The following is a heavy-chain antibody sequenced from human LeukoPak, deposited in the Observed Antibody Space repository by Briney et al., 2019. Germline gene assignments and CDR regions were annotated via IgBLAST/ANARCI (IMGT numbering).Heavy chain of an antibody. Sequence: ASVKVSCKASGYTFTSYGISWVRQAPGQGLEWMGWISAYNGNTNYAQKLQGRVAMTIDTSTSTAYMELRSLRSDDTAVYYCARSGDIVVVPAATLDYWGQGTLVTVSS. V-gene: IGHV1-18*01. D-gene: IGHD2-2*01. CDR3: ARSGDIVVVPAATLDY. J-gene: IGHJ4*02. CDR2: ISAYNGNT. CDR1: GYTFTSYG.